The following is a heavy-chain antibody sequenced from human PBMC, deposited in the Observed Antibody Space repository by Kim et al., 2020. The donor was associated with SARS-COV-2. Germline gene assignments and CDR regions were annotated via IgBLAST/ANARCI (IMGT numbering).Heavy chain of an antibody. CDR1: GFTFSSYS. J-gene: IGHJ1*01. CDR3: ATRPDYTFSVH. Sequence: GGSLRLSCEASGFTFSSYSMNWIRQAPGKGLEWVSSISRSSSHIYYADSVKDRFTISRDNAKNSLYLQMSSLRAEDTAVYYCATRPDYTFSVHWGQGTLVTVSS. D-gene: IGHD4-4*01. V-gene: IGHV3-21*01. CDR2: ISRSSSHI.